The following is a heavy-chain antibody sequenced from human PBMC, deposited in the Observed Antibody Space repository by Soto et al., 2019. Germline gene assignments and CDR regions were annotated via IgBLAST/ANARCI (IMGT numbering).Heavy chain of an antibody. CDR3: AREYSGYDYLNLFDY. J-gene: IGHJ4*02. CDR1: GYTFTGYY. D-gene: IGHD5-12*01. V-gene: IGHV1-2*04. Sequence: ASVKVSCKASGYTFTGYYMHWVRQAPGQGLEWMGWINPNSGGTNYAQKFQGWATMTRDTSISTAYMELSRLRSDDTAVYYCAREYSGYDYLNLFDYWGQGTLVTVSS. CDR2: INPNSGGT.